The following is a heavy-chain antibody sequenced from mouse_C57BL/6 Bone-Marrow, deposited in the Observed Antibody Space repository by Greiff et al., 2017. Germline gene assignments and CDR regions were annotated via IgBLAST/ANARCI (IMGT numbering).Heavy chain of an antibody. CDR1: GFTFSSYA. CDR3: ARDPYYRKRGFAY. J-gene: IGHJ3*01. V-gene: IGHV5-4*01. D-gene: IGHD2-14*01. CDR2: ISDGGSYT. Sequence: EVKLVESGGGLVKPGGSLKLSCAASGFTFSSYAMSWVRQTPEKRLEWVATISDGGSYTYYPDNVKGRFTISRDNAKNNLYLQMSHLKSEDTAMYYCARDPYYRKRGFAYWGQGTLVTVSA.